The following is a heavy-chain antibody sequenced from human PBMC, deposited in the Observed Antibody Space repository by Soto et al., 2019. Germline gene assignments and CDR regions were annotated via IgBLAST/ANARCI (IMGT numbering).Heavy chain of an antibody. Sequence: GGSLRLSCAASGFTFSSYGMHWVRQAPGKGLEWVAVISYDGSNKYYADSVKGRFTISRDNSKSTLYLQMNSLRAEDTAVYYCAKDSSSWYVPDYWGQGTLVTVSS. V-gene: IGHV3-30*18. J-gene: IGHJ4*02. CDR2: ISYDGSNK. CDR1: GFTFSSYG. CDR3: AKDSSSWYVPDY. D-gene: IGHD6-13*01.